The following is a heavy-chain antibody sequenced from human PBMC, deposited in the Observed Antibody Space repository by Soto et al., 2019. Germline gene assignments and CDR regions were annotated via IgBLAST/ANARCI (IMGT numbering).Heavy chain of an antibody. CDR3: AGSSRGPWYFDY. CDR1: GDSMSSYY. V-gene: IGHV4-4*07. CDR2: ISATGTT. Sequence: SETLSLTCSVSGDSMSSYYWSWIRQSAEKGLEWIGRISATGTTSYIPSLKSRITLSVDTSKNQFSLNLKFVTAADTAVYYCAGSSRGPWYFDYWGQGTLVTVSS. J-gene: IGHJ4*02.